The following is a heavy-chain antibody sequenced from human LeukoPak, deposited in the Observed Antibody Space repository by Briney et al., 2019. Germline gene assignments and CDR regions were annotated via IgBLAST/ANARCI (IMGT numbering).Heavy chain of an antibody. CDR1: GASISNHY. CDR3: ARGSTRADDY. J-gene: IGHJ4*02. Sequence: SETLSLTCTVSGASISNHYWSWIRRPPGKGLEWIGYVHHNGDTNYNPSLTSRFATSVDTSRNQFSLRLYSVSAADTAVYYCARGSTRADDYWGQGILVTVSS. V-gene: IGHV4-59*11. CDR2: VHHNGDT. D-gene: IGHD2/OR15-2a*01.